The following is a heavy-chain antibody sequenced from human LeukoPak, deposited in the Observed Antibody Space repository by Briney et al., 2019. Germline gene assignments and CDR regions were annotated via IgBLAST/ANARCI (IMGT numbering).Heavy chain of an antibody. J-gene: IGHJ4*02. D-gene: IGHD3-3*01. Sequence: SETLSLTCTVSGGSISSYYWGWIRQPPGKGLEWIGSIYYSGSTYYNPSLKSRVTISVDTSKNQFSLKLSSVTAADTAAYYCARRGDDFWSGYSDYWGQGTLVTVSS. V-gene: IGHV4-39*01. CDR1: GGSISSYY. CDR2: IYYSGST. CDR3: ARRGDDFWSGYSDY.